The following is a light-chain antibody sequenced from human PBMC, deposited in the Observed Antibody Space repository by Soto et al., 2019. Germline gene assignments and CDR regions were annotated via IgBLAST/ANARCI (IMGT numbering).Light chain of an antibody. CDR1: QSISQY. Sequence: DIPMTQAPSSLSASVGDRVTITCRASQSISQYLAWYQQKPGKAPNLLIYDASTLQVGIPSRFSGSGSGTKFTLTISSLKPDDFETYYCQQYNSDSPFGQENKLGIK. CDR2: DAS. CDR3: QQYNSDSP. V-gene: IGKV1-5*01. J-gene: IGKJ2*01.